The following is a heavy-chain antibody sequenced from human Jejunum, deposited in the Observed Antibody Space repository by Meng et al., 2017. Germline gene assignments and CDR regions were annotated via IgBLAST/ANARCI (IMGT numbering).Heavy chain of an antibody. D-gene: IGHD1-14*01. CDR2: IHPSGST. V-gene: IGHV4-34*01. Sequence: QVLLQQWGAGLLKPSETSSLTCAVYGGSSSGFYLSWIRQPPGKGLEWIGEIHPSGSTDYNPSLKSRLTISLDTSKNQFSLSLNSATAADTGTYYCTRGTDRAKSGDYWGQGTLVTVSS. CDR3: TRGTDRAKSGDY. J-gene: IGHJ4*02. CDR1: GGSSSGFY.